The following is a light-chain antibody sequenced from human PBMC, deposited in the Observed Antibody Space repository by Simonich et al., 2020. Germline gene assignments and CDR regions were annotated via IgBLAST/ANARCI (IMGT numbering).Light chain of an antibody. Sequence: IQLTQSPSFLSASVGDRVTITCRASQGISSYLAWYQQKPGKAPKLLIYAASTLQSWVPSRFSGSGSGTEFTLTISSLQPADFATYYCQQLNSYPPYTFGQGTKLEIK. CDR1: QGISSY. CDR3: QQLNSYPPYT. CDR2: AAS. V-gene: IGKV1-9*01. J-gene: IGKJ2*01.